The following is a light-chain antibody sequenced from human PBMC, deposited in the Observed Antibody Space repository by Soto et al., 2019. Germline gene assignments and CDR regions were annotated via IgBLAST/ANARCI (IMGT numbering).Light chain of an antibody. CDR1: SSDVGGYNY. Sequence: QSALTQPASVSGSPGQSITIPCTGTSSDVGGYNYVSWYQQHPGKAPKLMIYDVSNRPSGVSNRFSGSKSGNTASLTFSGLQAEDEADYYCISYTSSSTYGFGTGTKVTVL. CDR3: ISYTSSSTYG. J-gene: IGLJ1*01. CDR2: DVS. V-gene: IGLV2-14*01.